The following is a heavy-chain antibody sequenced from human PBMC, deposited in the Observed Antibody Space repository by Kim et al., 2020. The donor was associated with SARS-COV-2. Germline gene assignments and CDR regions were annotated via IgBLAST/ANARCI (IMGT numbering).Heavy chain of an antibody. CDR2: ISYDGSNK. J-gene: IGHJ4*02. CDR1: GFTFSSYA. CDR3: ARDRPGVGAFDY. Sequence: GGSLRLSCAASGFTFSSYAMHWVRQAPGKGLEWVAVISYDGSNKYYVDSVKGRFTISRDNSKNTLYLQMNSLRAEDTAVYYCARDRPGVGAFDYWGQGTLVTVSS. D-gene: IGHD7-27*01. V-gene: IGHV3-30*04.